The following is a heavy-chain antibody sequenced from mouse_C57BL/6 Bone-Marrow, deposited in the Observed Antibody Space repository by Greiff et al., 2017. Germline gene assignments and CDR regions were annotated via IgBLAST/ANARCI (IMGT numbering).Heavy chain of an antibody. CDR3: ARRRSGSSSVDY. CDR1: GYTFTSYG. Sequence: VKLQQSGAELARPGASVKLSCKASGYTFTSYGISWVKQRTGQGLEWIGEIYPRSGNTYYNEKFKGKATLTADKSSSTAYMELRSLTSEDSAVYFCARRRSGSSSVDYWGQGTTLTVSS. D-gene: IGHD1-1*01. CDR2: IYPRSGNT. J-gene: IGHJ2*01. V-gene: IGHV1-81*01.